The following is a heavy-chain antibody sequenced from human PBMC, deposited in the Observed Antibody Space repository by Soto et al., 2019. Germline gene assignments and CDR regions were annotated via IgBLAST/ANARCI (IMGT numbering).Heavy chain of an antibody. CDR3: ARIFVWRFDP. Sequence: SAILAVTGRVAGDSRCISYLSWIRQPPGKGLEWIGSTYYSGNTNYNPSLKSRVTISVDTSKNQVSLRLNSVTAADTAVYYCARIFVWRFDPWGHGALVTVSS. V-gene: IGHV4-59*01. CDR1: GDSRCISY. J-gene: IGHJ5*02. D-gene: IGHD3-9*01. CDR2: TYYSGNT.